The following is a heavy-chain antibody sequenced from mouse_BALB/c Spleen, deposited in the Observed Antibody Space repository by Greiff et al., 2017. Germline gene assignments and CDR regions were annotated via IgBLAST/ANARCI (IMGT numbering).Heavy chain of an antibody. Sequence: EVKLVESGGGLVKPGGSLKLSCAASGFTFSSYTMSWVRQTPEKRLEWVATISSGGGNTYYPDSVKGRFTISRDNAKNNLYLQMSSLRSEDTALYYCARGGSSFDYWGQGTTLTVSS. J-gene: IGHJ2*01. CDR3: ARGGSSFDY. CDR2: ISSGGGNT. CDR1: GFTFSSYT. V-gene: IGHV5-9*03. D-gene: IGHD1-1*01.